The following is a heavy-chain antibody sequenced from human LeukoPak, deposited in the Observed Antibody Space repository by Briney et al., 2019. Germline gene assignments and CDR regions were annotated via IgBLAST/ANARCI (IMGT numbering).Heavy chain of an antibody. V-gene: IGHV3-49*03. J-gene: IGHJ3*02. CDR1: GFSFGDFP. Sequence: GGSLRLSCRASGFSFGDFPMSWFRQVPGKGLEFVGYIRTKTYGTTNEYSGSVGGRFIISRADSRTIASLHMNSLETEDTALYFCARGIRQSGDAFDIWGQGTLVTVSS. D-gene: IGHD3-10*01. CDR3: ARGIRQSGDAFDI. CDR2: IRTKTYGTTN.